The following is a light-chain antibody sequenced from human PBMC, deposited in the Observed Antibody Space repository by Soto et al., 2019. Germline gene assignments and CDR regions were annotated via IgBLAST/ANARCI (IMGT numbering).Light chain of an antibody. J-gene: IGKJ1*01. CDR3: QHYDSPGT. CDR1: QSVSNNY. Sequence: EIVLTQSPGTLSLSPVERATLSCRASQSVSNNYLAWYQQKPGQAPRLLIYGASNRATGIPDRFSGSGSGTDFTLNISRLGREDNEVYYCQHYDSPGTFARGTKVDIK. CDR2: GAS. V-gene: IGKV3-20*01.